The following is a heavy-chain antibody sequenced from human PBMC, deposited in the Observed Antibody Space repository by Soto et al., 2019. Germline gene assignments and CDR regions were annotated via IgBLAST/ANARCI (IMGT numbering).Heavy chain of an antibody. J-gene: IGHJ4*02. V-gene: IGHV1-18*04. Sequence: ASVKVSCKASGYTFSGYGISWVRQAPGQGLEWMGWIYPYNGNTKYAQKRQGRVTMTTDTSASTAYMELRSLTSDDTAVYYCAGLVCSGHSCYSPVEYWGQGTHVTLAS. CDR2: IYPYNGNT. D-gene: IGHD2-15*01. CDR3: AGLVCSGHSCYSPVEY. CDR1: GYTFSGYG.